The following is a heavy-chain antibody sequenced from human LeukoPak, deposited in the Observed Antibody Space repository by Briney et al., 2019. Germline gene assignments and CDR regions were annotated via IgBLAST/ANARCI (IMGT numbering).Heavy chain of an antibody. J-gene: IGHJ4*02. Sequence: EASVNVSFKASGYTFTIYGISWVRQAPGQGLEWMGWISAYNGDTNYAQKLQGRVTMTTDTSTSTAYMELRSLRSDDTAVYYCARDFSSGWPNFDYWGQGTLVTVSS. CDR2: ISAYNGDT. V-gene: IGHV1-18*01. D-gene: IGHD3-3*01. CDR1: GYTFTIYG. CDR3: ARDFSSGWPNFDY.